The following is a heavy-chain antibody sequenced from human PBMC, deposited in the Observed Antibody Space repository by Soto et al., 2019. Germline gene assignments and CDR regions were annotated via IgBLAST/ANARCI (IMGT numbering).Heavy chain of an antibody. J-gene: IGHJ4*02. CDR3: ARYNEASGTYYFDF. CDR1: GASVSSACW. CDR2: INHRGSA. V-gene: IGHV4-4*02. Sequence: QVELQESGPGLVKPSGTLSLTCGVSGASVSSACWWSGIRQPPGKGPEWIGEINHRGSANYNPSLKSRVTISVDISKSQFSLRLTSVTAADTAVYYCARYNEASGTYYFDFWGQGALVTVSS. D-gene: IGHD6-13*01.